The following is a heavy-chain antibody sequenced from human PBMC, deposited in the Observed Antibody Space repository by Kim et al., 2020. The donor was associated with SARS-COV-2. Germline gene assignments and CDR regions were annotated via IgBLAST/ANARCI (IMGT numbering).Heavy chain of an antibody. J-gene: IGHJ6*02. D-gene: IGHD5-12*01. CDR1: GGTFSSYA. CDR3: ARGPLYEVDRAPYGMDV. V-gene: IGHV1-69*13. Sequence: SVKVSCKASGGTFSSYAISWVRQAPGQGLEWMGGIIPIFGTANYAQKFQGRVTITADESTSTAYMELSSLRSEDTAVYYCARGPLYEVDRAPYGMDVWGQGTTVTVSS. CDR2: IIPIFGTA.